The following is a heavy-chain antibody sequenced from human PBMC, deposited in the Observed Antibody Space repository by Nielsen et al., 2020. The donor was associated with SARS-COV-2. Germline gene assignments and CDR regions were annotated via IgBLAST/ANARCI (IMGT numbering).Heavy chain of an antibody. CDR1: GGTFSSYA. Sequence: SVKVSCKASGGTFSSYAISWVRQAPGQGLEWMGGIIPIFGTANYAQKFQGRVTITADESTSTAYMELRSLRSDDTAVYYCARDLGIAAAGYYYGMDVWGQGTTVTVSS. J-gene: IGHJ6*02. CDR3: ARDLGIAAAGYYYGMDV. D-gene: IGHD6-13*01. CDR2: IIPIFGTA. V-gene: IGHV1-69*13.